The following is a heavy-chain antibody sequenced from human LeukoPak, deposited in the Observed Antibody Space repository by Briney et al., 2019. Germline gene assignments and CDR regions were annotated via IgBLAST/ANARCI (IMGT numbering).Heavy chain of an antibody. CDR2: IYTSGST. V-gene: IGHV4-4*07. J-gene: IGHJ4*02. CDR1: GGAISSYK. CDR3: ARDVWFGATVYYFDY. Sequence: TMYVPWIEAGGAISSYKSRWIRQHEGKGLEWIGRIYTSGSTNYNPSLKSRVTMSVDTSKNQFSLKLSSVTAADTAVYYCARDVWFGATVYYFDYWGQGTLVTVSS. D-gene: IGHD3-10*01.